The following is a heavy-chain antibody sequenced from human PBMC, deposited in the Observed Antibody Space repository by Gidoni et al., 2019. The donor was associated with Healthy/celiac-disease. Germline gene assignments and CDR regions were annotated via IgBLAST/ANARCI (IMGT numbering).Heavy chain of an antibody. J-gene: IGHJ4*02. CDR2: IYPGDSDT. CDR3: ASQSDYSNFVRADY. Sequence: GKGLEWMGIIYPGDSDTRYSPSFQGQVTISADKSISTAYLQWSSLKASDTAMYYCASQSDYSNFVRADYWGQGTLVTVSS. V-gene: IGHV5-51*01. D-gene: IGHD4-4*01.